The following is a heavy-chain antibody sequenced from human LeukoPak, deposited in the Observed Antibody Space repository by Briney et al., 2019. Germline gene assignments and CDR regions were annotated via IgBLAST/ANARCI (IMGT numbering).Heavy chain of an antibody. CDR2: ISGSGSTI. V-gene: IGHV3-11*01. CDR3: ARDMELRYFAWLPSEGCFDY. J-gene: IGHJ4*02. CDR1: GFTFSDYY. Sequence: GGSLRLSCAASGFTFSDYYMNWVRQAPGKGLEWVSYISGSGSTIDYADSVKGRFTISRDNAKNSRYLQMNSLRAEDTAVYYCARDMELRYFAWLPSEGCFDYWGQGTVVTVSS. D-gene: IGHD3-9*01.